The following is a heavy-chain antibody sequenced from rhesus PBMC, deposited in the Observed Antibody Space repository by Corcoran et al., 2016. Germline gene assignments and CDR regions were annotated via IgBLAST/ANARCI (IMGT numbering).Heavy chain of an antibody. CDR1: GYTFTDYY. CDR2: VDPEDGEA. V-gene: IGHV1-111*01. Sequence: EVQLVQSGAEVKKPGASVKISCKASGYTFTDYYLHWVRQAPGKGLEGMGRVDPEDGEADYAQKFQDRVTISRDTSTDTAYMELSSLRSEDTAVYYCATGVYSFDYWGQGVLVTVSS. D-gene: IGHD3-16*01. J-gene: IGHJ4*01. CDR3: ATGVYSFDY.